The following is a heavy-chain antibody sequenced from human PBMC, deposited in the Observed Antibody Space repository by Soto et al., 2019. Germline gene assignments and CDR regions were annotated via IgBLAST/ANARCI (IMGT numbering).Heavy chain of an antibody. D-gene: IGHD2-21*01. CDR1: GFSFSTYS. V-gene: IGHV3-48*04. Sequence: PGGSLRLSCEASGFSFSTYSMNWVRQAPGKGLEWVANIKNSGMTIYYADSVKGRLTISRDNAKNSLYLQMNSLRAEDTAVYYCARSAHSYYYYGMDVWGQGTTVTVSS. CDR3: ARSAHSYYYYGMDV. J-gene: IGHJ6*02. CDR2: IKNSGMTI.